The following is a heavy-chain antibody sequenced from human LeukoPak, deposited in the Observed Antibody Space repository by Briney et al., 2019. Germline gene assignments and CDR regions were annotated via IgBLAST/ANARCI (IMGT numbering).Heavy chain of an antibody. V-gene: IGHV3-7*01. D-gene: IGHD3-10*01. J-gene: IGHJ6*02. CDR2: IKQDGSEK. Sequence: GGSLRLSCAASEFTFSTYWMNWVRQAPGKGLEWVANIKQDGSEKYYVDSVKGRFTISRDNAKNSLYLQMNSLRAEDTAVYYCARDQGMSHYGSGSYYGGMDVWGQGTTVTVSS. CDR3: ARDQGMSHYGSGSYYGGMDV. CDR1: EFTFSTYW.